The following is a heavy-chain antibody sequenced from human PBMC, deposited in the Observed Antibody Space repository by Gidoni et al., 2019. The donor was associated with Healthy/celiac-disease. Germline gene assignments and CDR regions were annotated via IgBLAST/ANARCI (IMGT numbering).Heavy chain of an antibody. J-gene: IGHJ3*02. Sequence: EVQLVESGGGLVTPGGYLRLSCSASGFPFSSYARHWVRQAPGKGLEYVSAISSNGGSTYYADAVKGRFTISRDNSKNTLYLQMSSLRAEDTAVYYCVKSKKTYGDFDAFDIWGQGTMVTVSS. CDR1: GFPFSSYA. CDR3: VKSKKTYGDFDAFDI. D-gene: IGHD4-17*01. CDR2: ISSNGGST. V-gene: IGHV3-64D*06.